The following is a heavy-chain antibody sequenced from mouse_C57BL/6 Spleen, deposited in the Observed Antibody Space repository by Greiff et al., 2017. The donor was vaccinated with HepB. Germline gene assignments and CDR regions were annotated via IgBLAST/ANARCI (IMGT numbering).Heavy chain of an antibody. CDR3: TDRGDYDNFDY. V-gene: IGHV1-15*01. D-gene: IGHD2-4*01. Sequence: QVQLKESGAELVRPGASVTLSCKASGYTFTDYEMHWVKQTPVHGLEWIGAIDPETGGTAYNQKFKGKAILTADKSSSTAYMELRSLTSEDSAVYYCTDRGDYDNFDYWGQGTTLTVSS. CDR2: IDPETGGT. CDR1: GYTFTDYE. J-gene: IGHJ2*01.